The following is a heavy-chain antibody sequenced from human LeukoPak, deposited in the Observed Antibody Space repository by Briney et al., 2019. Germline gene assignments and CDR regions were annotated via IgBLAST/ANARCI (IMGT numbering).Heavy chain of an antibody. D-gene: IGHD3-3*01. J-gene: IGHJ3*02. Sequence: SETLSLTCAVYGGSFSGYYWSWISQPPGKGLEWIGEINHSGSTNYNPSLKSRVTISVDTSKNQFSLKLSSVTAADTAVYYCAKRSYYDFWSGYSGGAFDIWGQGTMVTVSS. CDR3: AKRSYYDFWSGYSGGAFDI. V-gene: IGHV4-34*01. CDR1: GGSFSGYY. CDR2: INHSGST.